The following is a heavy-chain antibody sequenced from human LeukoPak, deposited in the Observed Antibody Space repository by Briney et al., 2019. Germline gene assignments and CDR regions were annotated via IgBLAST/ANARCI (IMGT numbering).Heavy chain of an antibody. J-gene: IGHJ4*02. CDR3: AKIIGESYYYDSSGYYSNFDY. D-gene: IGHD3-22*01. Sequence: GGSLRISCAASGFTFSSYAMSWVRQAPGKGLEWVSAISGSGGSTYYADSVKGRFTISRDNSKNTLYLQMNSLRAEDTAVYYCAKIIGESYYYDSSGYYSNFDYWGQGTLVTVSS. CDR2: ISGSGGST. CDR1: GFTFSSYA. V-gene: IGHV3-23*01.